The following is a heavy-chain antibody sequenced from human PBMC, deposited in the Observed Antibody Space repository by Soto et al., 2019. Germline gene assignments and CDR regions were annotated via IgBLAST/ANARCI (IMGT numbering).Heavy chain of an antibody. Sequence: QVQLQESGPGLVKPSQPLSLTCTVSGGSISSGGYYWTWIRQHPEKCMEWIGYIYYSGSTHYNPSLNSRATIAADTSKNPVSLDLNFVTVADTAVYYCARDVGSCFVELSTSANYYYGLEDWGQGTTGTVSS. CDR3: ARDVGSCFVELSTSANYYYGLED. V-gene: IGHV4-31*03. J-gene: IGHJ6*02. CDR1: GGSISSGGYY. D-gene: IGHD3-10*01. CDR2: IYYSGST.